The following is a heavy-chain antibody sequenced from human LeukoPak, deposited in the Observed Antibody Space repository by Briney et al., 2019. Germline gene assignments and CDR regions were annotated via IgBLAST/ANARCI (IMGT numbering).Heavy chain of an antibody. J-gene: IGHJ6*03. D-gene: IGHD6-19*01. CDR3: ARGLIGSGWYSYYYMDV. V-gene: IGHV4-38-2*02. CDR1: GYSISSGYY. CDR2: IYHSGST. Sequence: KASETLSLTCTVSGYSISSGYYWGWSRQPPGKGLEWIGSIYHSGSTYYNPSLKSRVTISVDTSKNQFPLKLSSVTAADTAVYYCARGLIGSGWYSYYYMDVWGKGTTVTVSS.